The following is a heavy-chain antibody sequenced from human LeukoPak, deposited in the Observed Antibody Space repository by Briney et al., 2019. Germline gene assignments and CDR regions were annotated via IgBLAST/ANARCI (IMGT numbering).Heavy chain of an antibody. CDR3: ARGWGVDY. Sequence: GGSLRLSCAASGFTLTRSWMHSVRHAPRKGLVWVSRINSAGSSTGYADSVEGRFTISRDNAKNALYLQMNSLRAEDTAVYYCARGWGVDYWGQGTLVTVSS. J-gene: IGHJ4*01. CDR2: INSAGSST. V-gene: IGHV3-74*01. CDR1: GFTLTRSW. D-gene: IGHD3-16*01.